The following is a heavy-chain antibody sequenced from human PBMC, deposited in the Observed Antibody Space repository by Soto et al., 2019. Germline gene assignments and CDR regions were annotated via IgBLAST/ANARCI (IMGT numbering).Heavy chain of an antibody. Sequence: SSGTLSLTCAVYGGSFNGYYWGWVPQPPGKVLEWIGEINHSGSTNYNPSLKSRVTISVDTSKNQFSLKLSSVTAADTAVYYCARLSGDVYYDSRDNGYWGQGTLVTVSS. CDR2: INHSGST. CDR1: GGSFNGYY. V-gene: IGHV4-34*01. CDR3: ARLSGDVYYDSRDNGY. D-gene: IGHD3-22*01. J-gene: IGHJ4*02.